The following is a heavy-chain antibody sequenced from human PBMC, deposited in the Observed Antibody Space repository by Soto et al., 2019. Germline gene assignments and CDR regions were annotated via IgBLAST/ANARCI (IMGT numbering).Heavy chain of an antibody. CDR1: VGSISIGDYS. D-gene: IGHD4-17*01. Sequence: SEILSVTCTFSVGSISIGDYSWRWIRQPPGKGLEWIGYIYYSGSTYYNPSLKSRVTISVDTSKNQFSLKLSSVTAADTAVYYSARVTNTVTILDYWGQGTMVTVSS. CDR2: IYYSGST. V-gene: IGHV4-30-4*01. J-gene: IGHJ4*02. CDR3: ARVTNTVTILDY.